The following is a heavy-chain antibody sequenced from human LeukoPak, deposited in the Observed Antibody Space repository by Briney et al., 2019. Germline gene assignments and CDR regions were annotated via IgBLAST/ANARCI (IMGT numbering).Heavy chain of an antibody. Sequence: SETLSLTCSVSGGSISSYYRSWIRQPPGKGLEWIGSIYNSGSTNYNPSLKSRLTISVDTSKNQFSLRLTSVTAADTATYYCARYSSGWIDYWGQGTLVTVSS. J-gene: IGHJ4*02. D-gene: IGHD6-19*01. CDR2: IYNSGST. V-gene: IGHV4-59*01. CDR3: ARYSSGWIDY. CDR1: GGSISSYY.